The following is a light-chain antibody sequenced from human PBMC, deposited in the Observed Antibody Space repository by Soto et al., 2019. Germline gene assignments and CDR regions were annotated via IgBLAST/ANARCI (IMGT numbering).Light chain of an antibody. CDR3: QQYSNYPWT. CDR2: KAS. CDR1: QSISSW. Sequence: DIQMTQSPSTLSAYVGDRVTITCRASQSISSWLAWYQQKPGKAPKLLIYKASSLESGVPSRFSGSGSGTEFTLTISSLQPDDFATYYCQQYSNYPWTFGQGTKVEIK. V-gene: IGKV1-5*03. J-gene: IGKJ1*01.